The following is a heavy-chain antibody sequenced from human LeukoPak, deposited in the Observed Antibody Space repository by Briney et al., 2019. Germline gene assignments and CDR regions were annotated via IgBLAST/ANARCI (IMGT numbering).Heavy chain of an antibody. CDR3: ATRQPGTYYFDY. CDR1: GYTLTELS. V-gene: IGHV1-24*01. D-gene: IGHD6-13*01. CDR2: FDPEGGEK. Sequence: EASVKVSRKVSGYTLTELSMHGVREAPGKGREWVGGFDPEGGEKIYAHKFQGRVTMTEDTSTDTAYMELSSQRSEDTAVYYCATRQPGTYYFDYWGQGTLVTVSS. J-gene: IGHJ4*02.